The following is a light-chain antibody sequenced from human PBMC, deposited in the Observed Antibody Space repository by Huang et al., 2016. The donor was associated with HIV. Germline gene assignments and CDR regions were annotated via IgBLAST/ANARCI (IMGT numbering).Light chain of an antibody. CDR2: DAS. CDR3: QQYGSSPLT. J-gene: IGKJ4*01. V-gene: IGKV3D-20*01. CDR1: QSLSSSY. Sequence: EIVLTQSPATLSLSPGERATLSCGASQSLSSSYLAWYQQKPGLAPRLLIYDASNRATGSPDRFSGSGSGTDFTLTISRLEPEDCAVYYCQQYGSSPLTFGGGTKVEIK.